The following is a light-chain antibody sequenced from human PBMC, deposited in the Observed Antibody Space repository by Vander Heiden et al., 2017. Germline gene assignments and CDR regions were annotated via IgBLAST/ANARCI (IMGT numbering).Light chain of an antibody. V-gene: IGKV2-30*01. CDR1: QSLVYSDGNTY. CDR3: MQGSLWPYT. CDR2: KVS. J-gene: IGKJ2*01. Sequence: VMTQSPLSLPVTLGQPSSFSCRPSQSLVYSDGNTYLSWFHQRPGQSPRRLIFKVSSRDSGVPDRFWGSGSGTDFELHISRVEAEYVGVYYCMQGSLWPYTFGQGTKLEI.